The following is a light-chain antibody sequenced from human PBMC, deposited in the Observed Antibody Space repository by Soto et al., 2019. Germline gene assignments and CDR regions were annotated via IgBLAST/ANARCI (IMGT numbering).Light chain of an antibody. CDR3: QQYNNWPGT. J-gene: IGKJ2*01. V-gene: IGKV3-15*01. CDR1: QSVSSN. CDR2: GAS. Sequence: EIVMTQSQASLSVSPGERASLSCRASQSVSSNLAWYQQKPGQAPRLLIYGASTRATGIPARFSGSGSGTELTLTISSLQSEDFAVYYCQQYNNWPGTFGQGTKLEIK.